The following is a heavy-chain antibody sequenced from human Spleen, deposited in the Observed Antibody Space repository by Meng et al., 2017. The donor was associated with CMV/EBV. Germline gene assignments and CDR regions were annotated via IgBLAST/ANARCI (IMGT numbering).Heavy chain of an antibody. D-gene: IGHD3-9*01. CDR3: ARLSGYYDILGDDY. CDR1: GFTFSNHA. V-gene: IGHV3-30*04. Sequence: GGSLRLSCTASGFTFSNHAMHWVRQAPGKGLEWVAVISDDGMNKVYADTVKGRFSISRDNSKNNVYLQMNSLRAEDSAVYYCARLSGYYDILGDDYWGQGTLVTVSS. J-gene: IGHJ4*02. CDR2: ISDDGMNK.